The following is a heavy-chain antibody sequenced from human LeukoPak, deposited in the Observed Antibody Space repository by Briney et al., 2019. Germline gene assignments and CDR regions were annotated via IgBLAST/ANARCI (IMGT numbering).Heavy chain of an antibody. Sequence: GGSLRLSCAASGFTFSSYGMHWVRQAPGKGLEWVAFIRYDGSNKYYADSVKGRLTISRDNFKNTLYLQMNSLRAEDTAVYYCAKDGLRGSSWYPGGFDPWGQGTLVTVSS. CDR1: GFTFSSYG. J-gene: IGHJ5*02. V-gene: IGHV3-30*02. D-gene: IGHD6-13*01. CDR2: IRYDGSNK. CDR3: AKDGLRGSSWYPGGFDP.